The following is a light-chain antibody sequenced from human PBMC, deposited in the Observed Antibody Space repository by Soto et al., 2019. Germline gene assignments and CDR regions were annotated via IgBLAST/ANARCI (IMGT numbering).Light chain of an antibody. V-gene: IGLV4-69*01. CDR1: SGHSSYV. J-gene: IGLJ3*02. CDR2: INSDGSQ. CDR3: QTWGAGFQWV. Sequence: QTVVTQSPSASASLGASVKLTCTLSSGHSSYVIAWHQQQPEKGPRYLMKINSDGSQSKGVGIPDRFSGSSSGAERYLTISSLQSEDEADYYCQTWGAGFQWVFGGGTKLTVL.